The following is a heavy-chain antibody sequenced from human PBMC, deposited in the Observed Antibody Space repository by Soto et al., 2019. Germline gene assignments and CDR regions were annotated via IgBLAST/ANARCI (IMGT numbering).Heavy chain of an antibody. J-gene: IGHJ6*02. CDR3: ARFPYSYGFFYYYGMDV. CDR2: IYPGDSDT. CDR1: GYSFTSYW. Sequence: GESLKISCKGSGYSFTSYWIGWVRQMPGKGLEWMGIIYPGDSDTRYSPSFQGQVTISADKSISTAYLQWSSLKASDTAMYYCARFPYSYGFFYYYGMDVWGQGTTVTVSS. V-gene: IGHV5-51*01. D-gene: IGHD5-18*01.